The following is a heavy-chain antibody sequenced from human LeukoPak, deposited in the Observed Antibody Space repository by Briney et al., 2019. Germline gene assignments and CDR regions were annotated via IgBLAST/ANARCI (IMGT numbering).Heavy chain of an antibody. CDR2: ISGSGGST. CDR3: AKDEMDYGGNSFDY. CDR1: GFTFSSYA. V-gene: IGHV3-23*01. Sequence: GGSLRLSCVASGFTFSSYAMSWVRQAPGKGLEWVSAISGSGGSTYYADSVKGRFTISRDNSKNTLYLQMNSLRAEDTAVYYCAKDEMDYGGNSFDYCGQGTLVTVSS. J-gene: IGHJ4*02. D-gene: IGHD4-23*01.